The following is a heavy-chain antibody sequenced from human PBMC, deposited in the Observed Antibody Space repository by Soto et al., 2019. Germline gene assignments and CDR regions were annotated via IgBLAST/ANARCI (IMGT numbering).Heavy chain of an antibody. CDR2: IVPMYDSV. J-gene: IGHJ4*02. V-gene: IGHV1-69*06. CDR3: PTGRHYSGHYCFDY. D-gene: IGHD1-26*01. Sequence: SVKVSCNASGGTLNTSTINWVRQAPGRRLEWVGQIVPMYDSVNYAENFQGRFMITADKSTKNSFMELASLKSEDTDLYFWPTGRHYSGHYCFDYCGQGTLVIVSS. CDR1: GGTLNTST.